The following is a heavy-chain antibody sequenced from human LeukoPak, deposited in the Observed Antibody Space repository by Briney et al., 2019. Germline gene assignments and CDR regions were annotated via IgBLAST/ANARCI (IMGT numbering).Heavy chain of an antibody. J-gene: IGHJ4*02. Sequence: GGSLRLSCAAAGFTFSTYEMNWVRQAPGKGLEWLSYITSSGSGVHYADSVKGRFTISRDNAENSLYLQMNSLRADDTAVYYCARTPSSSSSWHWGRGTLVTVSS. V-gene: IGHV3-48*03. D-gene: IGHD6-13*01. CDR1: GFTFSTYE. CDR3: ARTPSSSSSWH. CDR2: ITSSGSGV.